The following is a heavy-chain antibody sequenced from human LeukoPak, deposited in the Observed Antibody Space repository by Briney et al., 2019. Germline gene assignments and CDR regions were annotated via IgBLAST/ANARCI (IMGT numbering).Heavy chain of an antibody. J-gene: IGHJ4*02. CDR2: IYTSGST. CDR3: ARRTSEAYNYGSLDY. V-gene: IGHV4-4*07. D-gene: IGHD5-18*01. CDR1: GGSISSYY. Sequence: PSETLSLTCTVSGGSISSYYWSWIRQPAGKGLEWIGRIYTSGSTNYNPSLKSRVTISIDTSKNQFSLKLSSVTAADTAVYYCARRTSEAYNYGSLDYWGQGTLVTVSS.